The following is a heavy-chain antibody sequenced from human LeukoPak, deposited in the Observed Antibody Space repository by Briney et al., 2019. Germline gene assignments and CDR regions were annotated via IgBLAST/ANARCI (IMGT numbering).Heavy chain of an antibody. D-gene: IGHD3-16*01. CDR2: INHSGST. V-gene: IGHV4-34*01. Sequence: TSETLSLTCAVYGGSFTDYYWSWIRQPPGRGLEWIGEINHSGSTNYNSSLKSRVTISVDTTNSQFSLRLNSVTAADTAVYYCARDNSVEVSTMIIFDYWGQGTLVTVSS. CDR3: ARDNSVEVSTMIIFDY. CDR1: GGSFTDYY. J-gene: IGHJ4*02.